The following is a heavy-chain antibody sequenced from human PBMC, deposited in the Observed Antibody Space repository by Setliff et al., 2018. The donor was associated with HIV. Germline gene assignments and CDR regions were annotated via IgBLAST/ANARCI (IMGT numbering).Heavy chain of an antibody. D-gene: IGHD5-12*01. CDR3: ARGLRSDNYYFHGMDV. J-gene: IGHJ6*02. Sequence: PSETLSLTCTVSGGSISSYYWSWIRQPAGKGLEWIGYISYRGITNYSPSLKSRVSMSVDTSKNQFSLRLSSVTATDTAIYFCARGLRSDNYYFHGMDVWGQGTTVTVSS. CDR1: GGSISSYY. CDR2: ISYRGIT. V-gene: IGHV4-59*08.